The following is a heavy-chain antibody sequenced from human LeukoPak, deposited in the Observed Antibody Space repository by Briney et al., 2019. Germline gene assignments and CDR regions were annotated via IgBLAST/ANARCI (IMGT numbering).Heavy chain of an antibody. D-gene: IGHD2-2*01. CDR1: AYTFTGYY. CDR3: AVGIVVVPAAMHEGMDV. V-gene: IGHV1-2*02. J-gene: IGHJ6*02. Sequence: ASVKVSCKASAYTFTGYYMHWVRQPPAQGLEWMGWINPNSGGTNYAQKFQVRVTMTRDTSISTAYMELSRLRSDDTAVYYCAVGIVVVPAAMHEGMDVWGQGTTVTVSS. CDR2: INPNSGGT.